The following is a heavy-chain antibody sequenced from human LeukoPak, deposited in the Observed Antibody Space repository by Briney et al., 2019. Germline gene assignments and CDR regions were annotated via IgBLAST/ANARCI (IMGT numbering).Heavy chain of an antibody. CDR1: VAPSVVTT. Sequence: SETCPSPALSLVAPSVVTTGAGSGSHRGRARSGLGTHYRGTTYYNPSLKSRVTISLDRSKNQFSLNASSVTAADTAMYYAARGKGYDSPSGAFDIWGHGAMVTVSS. CDR2: HYRGTT. CDR3: ARGKGYDSPSGAFDI. V-gene: IGHV4-59*12. D-gene: IGHD3-9*01. J-gene: IGHJ3*02.